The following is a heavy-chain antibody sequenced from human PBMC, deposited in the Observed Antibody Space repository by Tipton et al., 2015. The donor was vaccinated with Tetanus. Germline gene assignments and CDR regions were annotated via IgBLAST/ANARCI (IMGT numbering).Heavy chain of an antibody. V-gene: IGHV3-21*01. Sequence: SLRLSCAASGFTFKSYTLNWVRQAPGKGLEWVSSINSRSSSIYYSDSVKGRFTVSRDNANNSVYLQMNSLRVEDTAIYYCARDPVLEIGTHWGQGTLVAVSS. CDR1: GFTFKSYT. CDR2: INSRSSSI. J-gene: IGHJ4*02. D-gene: IGHD2-21*01. CDR3: ARDPVLEIGTH.